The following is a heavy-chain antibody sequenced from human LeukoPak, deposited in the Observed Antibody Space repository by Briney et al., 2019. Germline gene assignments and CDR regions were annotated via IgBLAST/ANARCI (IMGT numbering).Heavy chain of an antibody. D-gene: IGHD1-1*01. CDR2: ISFDGSNE. J-gene: IGHJ4*02. CDR3: AKDGGKWNDFDC. Sequence: GRSLRLSCAASGLTFTTHGMHCVRQAPGKGLEWVAFISFDGSNENYADSVKGRFTISRDNSKNTLYLQMNSLRAEDTAVYYCAKDGGKWNDFDCCGQGTLVTVSS. V-gene: IGHV3-30*18. CDR1: GLTFTTHG.